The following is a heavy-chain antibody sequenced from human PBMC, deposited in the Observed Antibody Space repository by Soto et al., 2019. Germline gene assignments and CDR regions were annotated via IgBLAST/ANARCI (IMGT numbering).Heavy chain of an antibody. V-gene: IGHV3-48*02. J-gene: IGHJ6*02. CDR1: GFSLSSYS. CDR3: ARDESRYYYDSSGSQAPYYYYGMDV. Sequence: GGCLRLSCAASGFSLSSYSMNWVRQAPGKGLEWVSYISSSSSTIYYADSVKGRFTISRDNAKNSLYLQMNSLRDEDTAVYYCARDESRYYYDSSGSQAPYYYYGMDVWGQGTTVTVSS. D-gene: IGHD3-22*01. CDR2: ISSSSSTI.